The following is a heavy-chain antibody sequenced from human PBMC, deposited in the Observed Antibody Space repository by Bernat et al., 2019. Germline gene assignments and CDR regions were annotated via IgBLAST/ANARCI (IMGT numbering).Heavy chain of an antibody. J-gene: IGHJ4*02. D-gene: IGHD3-10*01. Sequence: QVQLQQWGAGLLKPSETLSLTCAVYGGSFSGYYWSWIRQPPGKGLEWIGEINHSGSTNYNPSLKSRVTISVDTSKNQFSLKLSSVTAADTAVYYCARSGYYGSGSYPDYWDQGTLVTVSS. CDR3: ARSGYYGSGSYPDY. CDR2: INHSGST. CDR1: GGSFSGYY. V-gene: IGHV4-34*01.